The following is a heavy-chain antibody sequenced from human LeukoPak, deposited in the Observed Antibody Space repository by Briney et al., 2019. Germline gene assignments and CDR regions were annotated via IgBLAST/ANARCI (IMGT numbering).Heavy chain of an antibody. J-gene: IGHJ4*02. CDR2: INTNTGNP. D-gene: IGHD6-13*01. Sequence: ASVTVSCKASGYTFTSYAMNWVRQAPGQGLEWMGWINTNTGNPTYAQGFTGRFVFSLDTSVSTAYLQISSLKAEDTAVYYCARDLEPPPPTAAAGTPHYWGQGTLVTVSS. V-gene: IGHV7-4-1*02. CDR1: GYTFTSYA. CDR3: ARDLEPPPPTAAAGTPHY.